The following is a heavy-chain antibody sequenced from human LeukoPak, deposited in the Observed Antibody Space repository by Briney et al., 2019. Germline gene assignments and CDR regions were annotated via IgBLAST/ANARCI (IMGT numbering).Heavy chain of an antibody. V-gene: IGHV3-49*03. CDR3: TKSRFYDYVWGGS. CDR1: GISIGDYA. Sequence: PGGSLRLSCTASGISIGDYAMSWFRQAPGKGLEWVSLIRSKAYGGTTEYAASVEGRFTISRDDSKSIAYLQMSSLKTEDTAVYYCTKSRFYDYVWGGSWGQGTPVTVSS. J-gene: IGHJ5*02. CDR2: IRSKAYGGTT. D-gene: IGHD3-16*01.